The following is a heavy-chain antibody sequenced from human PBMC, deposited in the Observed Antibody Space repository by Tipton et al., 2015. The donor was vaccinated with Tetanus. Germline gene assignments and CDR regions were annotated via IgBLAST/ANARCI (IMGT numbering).Heavy chain of an antibody. CDR1: GYTFTSYY. CDR3: AREGYYDSSGYYFPGDY. V-gene: IGHV1-46*01. J-gene: IGHJ4*02. CDR2: INPSGGST. Sequence: QLVQSGAEVKKPGASVKVSCKASGYTFTSYYMHWVRQAPGQGLEWMGIINPSGGSTSYAQKFQGRVTMTRDTSTSTVYMELSSLRSEDTAVYYCAREGYYDSSGYYFPGDYWGQGTLVTVSS. D-gene: IGHD3-22*01.